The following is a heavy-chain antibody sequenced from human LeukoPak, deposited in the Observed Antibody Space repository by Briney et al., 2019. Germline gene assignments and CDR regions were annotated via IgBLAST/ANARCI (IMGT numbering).Heavy chain of an antibody. CDR2: ISSSGNTK. CDR3: VLGGLYVVVTVEKYYYGMHV. CDR1: EFTFSNYE. V-gene: IGHV3-48*03. D-gene: IGHD2-21*02. J-gene: IGHJ6*04. Sequence: PGGSLRLSCAAPEFTFSNYEMKWVRQAPGKGLEWVAYISSSGNTKYYADSVRGRFTISRDNAKNSLYLQMNSLRAEDTAVYYCVLGGLYVVVTVEKYYYGMHVWGKGTTVTVSS.